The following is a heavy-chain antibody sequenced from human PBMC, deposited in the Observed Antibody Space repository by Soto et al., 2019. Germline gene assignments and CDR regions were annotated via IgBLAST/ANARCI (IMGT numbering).Heavy chain of an antibody. CDR3: ARRAETNGWNGFGADKYYFDF. CDR1: GYTFTSYD. Sequence: ASVKVSCKASGYTFTSYDIYWVRQATGQGLEWMGWMNPNTGNSGYAQKFQGRFTMTSDTSISTAHMELRSLRSEETAVYYCARRAETNGWNGFGADKYYFDFWGQGTLVTVSS. D-gene: IGHD1-1*01. CDR2: MNPNTGNS. J-gene: IGHJ4*02. V-gene: IGHV1-8*01.